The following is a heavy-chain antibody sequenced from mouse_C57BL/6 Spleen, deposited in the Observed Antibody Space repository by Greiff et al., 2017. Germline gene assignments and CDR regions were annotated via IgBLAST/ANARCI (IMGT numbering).Heavy chain of an antibody. D-gene: IGHD2-4*01. CDR1: GYTFTSYW. CDR2: IYPGSGST. J-gene: IGHJ3*01. V-gene: IGHV1-55*01. Sequence: QVHVKQPGAALVKPGASVKMSCKASGYTFTSYWITWVKQRPGQGLEWIGDIYPGSGSTNYNEKFKSKATLTVDTSSSTAYMQLSSLTSEDSAVYYCARDEYDPDWFAYWGQGTLVTVSA. CDR3: ARDEYDPDWFAY.